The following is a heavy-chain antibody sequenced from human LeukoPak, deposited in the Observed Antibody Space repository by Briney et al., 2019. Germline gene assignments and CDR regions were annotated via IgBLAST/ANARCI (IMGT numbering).Heavy chain of an antibody. CDR3: AKDTEGVRGNFLFEY. Sequence: HPGGSLRLSCAASGSTFSHYPMSWVRQAPGKGLEWVAAISADHATYDADSMKGRFTISRDNSKNTLYLQMNGLRAEDTAVYYCAKDTEGVRGNFLFEYWGQGTLVTVSS. CDR1: GSTFSHYP. D-gene: IGHD2-8*01. J-gene: IGHJ4*02. V-gene: IGHV3-23*01. CDR2: ISADHAT.